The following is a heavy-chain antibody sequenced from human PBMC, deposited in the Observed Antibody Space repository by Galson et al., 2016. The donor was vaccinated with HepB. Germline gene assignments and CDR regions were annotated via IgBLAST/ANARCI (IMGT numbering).Heavy chain of an antibody. CDR2: INSDGSST. V-gene: IGHV3-74*03. D-gene: IGHD1-26*01. CDR1: GFSFNNYW. Sequence: LRLSCAASGFSFNNYWMHWVRQVPGKGLVWVSRINSDGSSTTYADSVKGRCTVSRDNAKNTMYLQMNSLRAEDTAVYYCARDWSYYDFYDHWGQGTLITVSS. CDR3: ARDWSYYDFYDH. J-gene: IGHJ4*02.